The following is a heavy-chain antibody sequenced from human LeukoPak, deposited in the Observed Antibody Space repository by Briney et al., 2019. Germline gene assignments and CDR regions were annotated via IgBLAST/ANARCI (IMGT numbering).Heavy chain of an antibody. CDR1: GGSISSYY. D-gene: IGHD3-10*01. Sequence: SETLSLTCTVSGGSISSYYWSWIRQPPGKGLEWIGYIYYSGSTNYNPSLKSRVTISVDTSKNQFSLKLSSVTAADTAVYYCARGVGSGSYYGTDYWGQGTLVTVSS. J-gene: IGHJ4*02. CDR3: ARGVGSGSYYGTDY. V-gene: IGHV4-59*12. CDR2: IYYSGST.